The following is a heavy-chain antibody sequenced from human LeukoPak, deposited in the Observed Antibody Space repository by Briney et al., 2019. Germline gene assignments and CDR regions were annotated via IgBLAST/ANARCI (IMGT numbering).Heavy chain of an antibody. J-gene: IGHJ4*02. CDR2: IYYSGST. Sequence: SETLSLTCTVSGGFISSTSYYWGWIRQPPGKGLEWIGSIYYSGSTYYNPSLKSRVTISVDTSKNQFSLNLSSVTAADTAVYYCATIEAAGAFLDFWGQGTLVTVSS. CDR3: ATIEAAGAFLDF. V-gene: IGHV4-39*01. D-gene: IGHD6-13*01. CDR1: GGFISSTSYY.